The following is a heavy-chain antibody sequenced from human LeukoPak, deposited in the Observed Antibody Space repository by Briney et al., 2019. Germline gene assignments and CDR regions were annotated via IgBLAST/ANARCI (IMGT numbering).Heavy chain of an antibody. J-gene: IGHJ3*02. D-gene: IGHD2-15*01. V-gene: IGHV4-59*01. CDR3: ARDDYSLDAFEI. CDR2: IYYSGST. Sequence: SETLSLTCTVSGGSISSYYWGWIRQPPGKGLEWIGYIYYSGSTNYNPSLKSRVTISVDTSKNLFSLKLSSVSAADTAVYYCARDDYSLDAFEIWGQGTMVTVSS. CDR1: GGSISSYY.